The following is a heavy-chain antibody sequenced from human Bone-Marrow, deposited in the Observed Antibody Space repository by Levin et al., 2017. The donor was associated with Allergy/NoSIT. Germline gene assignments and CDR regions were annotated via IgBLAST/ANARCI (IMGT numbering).Heavy chain of an antibody. CDR1: GYSFTGYY. CDR3: ARTNSWYSDYFDP. V-gene: IGHV1-2*02. Sequence: ASVKVSCKASGYSFTGYYIYWVRQAPGQGLEWVGWVNPNTGGTNYAQKFQGRVTMTRDTSISTAYMELRGLRSDDTAVYYCARTNSWYSDYFDPWGQGTLVIVSS. CDR2: VNPNTGGT. D-gene: IGHD6-13*01. J-gene: IGHJ5*02.